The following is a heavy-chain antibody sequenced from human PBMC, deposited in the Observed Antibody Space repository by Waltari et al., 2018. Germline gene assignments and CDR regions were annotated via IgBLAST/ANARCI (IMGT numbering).Heavy chain of an antibody. J-gene: IGHJ5*02. Sequence: QVQLQESGPGLVKPSETLSLTCTVSGGSISSHSWTWIRQPPGKGLEWIGYIYYSGSTNYNPSLKSRVTISVDTSKNQFSLKLSSVTAADTAVYYCARDFYSSSGWFDPWGQGTLVTVSS. V-gene: IGHV4-59*11. CDR2: IYYSGST. CDR1: GGSISSHS. CDR3: ARDFYSSSGWFDP. D-gene: IGHD6-6*01.